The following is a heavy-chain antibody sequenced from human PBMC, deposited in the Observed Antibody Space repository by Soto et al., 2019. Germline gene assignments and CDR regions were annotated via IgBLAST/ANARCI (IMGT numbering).Heavy chain of an antibody. J-gene: IGHJ5*02. CDR1: GGSISSSSYY. Sequence: SETLSLTCTVSGGSISSSSYYWGWIRQPPGKGLECIGNIYYDGNTYYNPSLKSRVTISIDTSKNQFSLKLNSVTAADTAVYYCATQRLCTGGHCWNWFDPWGQGTLVTVSS. D-gene: IGHD2-8*02. V-gene: IGHV4-39*01. CDR2: IYYDGNT. CDR3: ATQRLCTGGHCWNWFDP.